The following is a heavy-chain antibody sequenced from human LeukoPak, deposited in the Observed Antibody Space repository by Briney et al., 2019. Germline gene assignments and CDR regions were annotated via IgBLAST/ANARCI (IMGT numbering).Heavy chain of an antibody. CDR3: ARRAAARWSCWFDP. Sequence: SETLSLTCTVSGGPISSGGYYWSWIRQHPGKGLEWIGYIYYSGSTYYNPSLKSRVTISVDTSKNQFSLKLSSVTAADTAVYYCARRAAARWSCWFDPWGQGTLVTVSS. V-gene: IGHV4-31*03. D-gene: IGHD6-6*01. CDR2: IYYSGST. CDR1: GGPISSGGYY. J-gene: IGHJ5*02.